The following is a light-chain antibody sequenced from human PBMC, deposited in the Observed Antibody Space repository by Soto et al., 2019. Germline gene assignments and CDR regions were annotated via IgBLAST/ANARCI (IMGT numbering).Light chain of an antibody. J-gene: IGLJ1*01. V-gene: IGLV2-8*01. CDR1: SSDVGGYNY. CDR3: SSYAGSNNLV. CDR2: EVS. Sequence: QSDLTQPPSASGSPGQSVTISSTGTSSDVGGYNYVSWYQQHPGKAPKLMIYEVSKRPSGVPDRFSGSKSGNTASLTVSGLQAEDEADYYCSSYAGSNNLVFGTGTKVTV.